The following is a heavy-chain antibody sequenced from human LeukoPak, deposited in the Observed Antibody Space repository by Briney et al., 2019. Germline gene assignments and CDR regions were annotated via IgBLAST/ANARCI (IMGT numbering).Heavy chain of an antibody. V-gene: IGHV3-7*03. CDR1: GFALSSHW. Sequence: GGSLRLSCAASGFALSSHWMSWVRQAPGKGLEWVANIKQDGSEKYYVDSVKGRFTISRDNAKNSLYLQMNSLRAEDTAVYYCARDSPGGSSSNYWGQGTLVTVSS. J-gene: IGHJ4*02. CDR3: ARDSPGGSSSNY. CDR2: IKQDGSEK. D-gene: IGHD6-6*01.